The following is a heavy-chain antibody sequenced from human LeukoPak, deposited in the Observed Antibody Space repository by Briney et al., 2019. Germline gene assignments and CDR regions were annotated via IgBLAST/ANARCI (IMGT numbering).Heavy chain of an antibody. CDR3: ARHLGYSSSWPKPNWFPNWFDP. CDR1: GGSISSSSYY. V-gene: IGHV4-61*02. J-gene: IGHJ5*02. CDR2: IYTSGST. Sequence: SETLSLTCTVSGGSISSSSYYWGWIRQPAGKGLEWIGRIYTSGSTNYNPSLKSRVTISVDTSKNQFSLKLSSVTAADTAVYYCARHLGYSSSWPKPNWFPNWFDPWGQGTLVTVSS. D-gene: IGHD6-13*01.